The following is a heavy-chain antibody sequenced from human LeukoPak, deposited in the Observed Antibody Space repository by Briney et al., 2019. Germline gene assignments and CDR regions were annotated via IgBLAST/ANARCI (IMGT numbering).Heavy chain of an antibody. CDR2: ISRIGGDT. J-gene: IGHJ3*02. D-gene: IGHD3-16*01. Sequence: GVSLRLSCSASGFTLSNYAMYWVRQPPGKGLKCVSGISRIGGDTYYADSVKGRFTISRDNSKNTLYLQMSSLRPEDTAMYYCVKAPLPGAVPIEIWGQGTMVTVS. CDR1: GFTLSNYA. CDR3: VKAPLPGAVPIEI. V-gene: IGHV3-64D*06.